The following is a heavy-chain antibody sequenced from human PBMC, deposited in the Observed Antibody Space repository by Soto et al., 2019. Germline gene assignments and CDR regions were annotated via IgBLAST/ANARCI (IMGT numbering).Heavy chain of an antibody. CDR1: GFTFSSYG. Sequence: GGSLRLSCAASGFTFSSYGMHWVRQAPGKGLEWVAVIWYDGSNKYYADSVKGRFTISRDNSKNTLYLQMNSLRAEDTAVYYCARVARGAVAGLRRGAFDIWGQGTMVTVSS. V-gene: IGHV3-33*01. J-gene: IGHJ3*02. CDR3: ARVARGAVAGLRRGAFDI. CDR2: IWYDGSNK. D-gene: IGHD6-19*01.